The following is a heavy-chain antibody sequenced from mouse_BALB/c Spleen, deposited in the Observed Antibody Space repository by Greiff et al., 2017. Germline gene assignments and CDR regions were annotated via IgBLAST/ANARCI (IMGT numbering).Heavy chain of an antibody. CDR3: TRSLYYAMDY. CDR1: GYTFTSYW. CDR2: IYPSDSYT. Sequence: QVQLQQPGAELVRPGASVKLSCKASGYTFTSYWINWVKQRPGQGLEWIGNIYPSDSYTNYNQKFKDKATLTVDKSSSTAYMQLSSPTSEDSAVYYCTRSLYYAMDYWGQGTSVTVSS. D-gene: IGHD6-1*01. J-gene: IGHJ4*01. V-gene: IGHV1-69*02.